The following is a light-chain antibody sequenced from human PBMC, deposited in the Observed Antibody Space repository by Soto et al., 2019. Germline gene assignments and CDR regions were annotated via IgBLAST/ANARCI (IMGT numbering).Light chain of an antibody. CDR1: QSVTSNY. CDR3: QQYGSSYA. Sequence: EIVLTQSPYTLALSPGERATLSCRASQSVTSNYLAWYQQKPGQAPRLLIFGISSRATGIPDRFSGSGSGTDFTLTIARLEPEDFAVYSCQQYGSSYAFGQGTKLEIK. V-gene: IGKV3-20*01. CDR2: GIS. J-gene: IGKJ2*01.